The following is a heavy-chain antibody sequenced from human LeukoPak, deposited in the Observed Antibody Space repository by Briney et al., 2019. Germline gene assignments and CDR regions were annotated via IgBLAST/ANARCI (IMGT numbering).Heavy chain of an antibody. CDR2: ISGSGDTT. V-gene: IGHV3-23*01. Sequence: GGSLRLSCAASGFTFSSYAMSWVRQAPGKGLEWVSAISGSGDTTYYADSVKGRFTISRDNFKNTVYLQMNSLRPGDTAVFYCAKGRTTYYFGSGSFDLDYWGQGNLVTVSS. CDR3: AKGRTTYYFGSGSFDLDY. D-gene: IGHD3-10*01. J-gene: IGHJ4*02. CDR1: GFTFSSYA.